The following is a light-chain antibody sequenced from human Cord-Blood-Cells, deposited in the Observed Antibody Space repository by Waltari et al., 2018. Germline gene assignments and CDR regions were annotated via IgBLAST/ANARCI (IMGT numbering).Light chain of an antibody. CDR1: QGVSSN. J-gene: IGKJ4*01. Sequence: EIVMTQSQATLSVYPGERATLSCRASQGVSSNLAWYQQKPGQAPRLLIYGASTRATGIPARFSGSGSGTEFTLTISSLQSEDFAVYYCQQYNNWPLTFGGGTKVEIK. V-gene: IGKV3-15*01. CDR2: GAS. CDR3: QQYNNWPLT.